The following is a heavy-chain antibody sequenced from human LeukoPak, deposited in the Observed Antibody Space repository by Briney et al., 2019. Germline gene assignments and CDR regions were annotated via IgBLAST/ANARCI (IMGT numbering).Heavy chain of an antibody. CDR1: GFTFSNTW. J-gene: IGHJ5*02. Sequence: GGSLRLSCAASGFTFSNTWMSWVRQAPGKGLEWVGRIKSNTDGGTTDYAAPVKGRFTISRDDSKNTLYLQMNSLKTEDTAVYYCTTSFFYCSGDSCVWFDPWGQGTLVTVSS. CDR3: TTSFFYCSGDSCVWFDP. D-gene: IGHD2-15*01. CDR2: IKSNTDGGTT. V-gene: IGHV3-15*01.